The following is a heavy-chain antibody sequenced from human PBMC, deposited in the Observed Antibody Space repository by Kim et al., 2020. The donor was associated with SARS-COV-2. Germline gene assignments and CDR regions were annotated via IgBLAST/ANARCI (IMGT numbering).Heavy chain of an antibody. CDR1: GFTFSSYA. CDR3: AKDLDLDLLWFGDFGY. J-gene: IGHJ4*02. D-gene: IGHD3-10*01. Sequence: GGSLRLSCAASGFTFSSYAMSWVRQAPGKGLEWVAAISDSGGSTYYADSVKGRFTISRDNSKNTLYLQMNSLRAEDTAVYYCAKDLDLDLLWFGDFGYWGPGALVTVSS. CDR2: ISDSGGST. V-gene: IGHV3-23*01.